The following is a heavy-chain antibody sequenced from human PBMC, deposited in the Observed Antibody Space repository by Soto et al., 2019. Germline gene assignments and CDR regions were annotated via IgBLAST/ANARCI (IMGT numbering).Heavy chain of an antibody. CDR3: ARGYSSSEFDY. J-gene: IGHJ4*02. D-gene: IGHD6-6*01. CDR1: GFTFSSYD. Sequence: QSGGSLRLSCAASGFTFSSYDMHWVRQATGKGLECVSAIGTAGDTYYPGSVKGRFTISRENAKNSLYLQMNSLRAGDTAVYYCARGYSSSEFDYWGQGTLVTVSS. V-gene: IGHV3-13*01. CDR2: IGTAGDT.